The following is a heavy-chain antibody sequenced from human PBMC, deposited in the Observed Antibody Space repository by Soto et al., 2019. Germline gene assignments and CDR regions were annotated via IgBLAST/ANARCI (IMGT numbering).Heavy chain of an antibody. Sequence: SLTYTVSGGSISSGGYYWTWIRQHPGKGLEWIGYIYYSGITSYNPSLKSRVTISVDTSKNQFSLKLSSVTAADTAVYYCARAYGDYDSGDNWFDPWGQGTLVTVSS. CDR1: GGSISSGGYY. V-gene: IGHV4-31*03. CDR3: ARAYGDYDSGDNWFDP. D-gene: IGHD4-17*01. J-gene: IGHJ5*02. CDR2: IYYSGIT.